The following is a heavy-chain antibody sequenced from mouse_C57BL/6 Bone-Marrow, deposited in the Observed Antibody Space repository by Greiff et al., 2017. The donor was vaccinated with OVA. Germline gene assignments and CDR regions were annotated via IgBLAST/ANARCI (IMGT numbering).Heavy chain of an antibody. D-gene: IGHD2-3*01. CDR3: AREPYDGYHLYYCDY. V-gene: IGHV5-4*01. CDR2: ISDGGSYT. CDR1: GFTFSSYA. J-gene: IGHJ2*01. Sequence: DVQLQESGGGLVKPGGSLKLSCAASGFTFSSYAMSWVRQTPEKRLEWVATISDGGSYTYYPDNVKGRFTISRANAKNHLYLQMSHLKSEDTAMYYCAREPYDGYHLYYCDYWGQGTTLTVSS.